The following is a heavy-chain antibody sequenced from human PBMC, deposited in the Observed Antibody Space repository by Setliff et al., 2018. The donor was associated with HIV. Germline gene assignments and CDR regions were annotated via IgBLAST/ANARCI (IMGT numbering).Heavy chain of an antibody. J-gene: IGHJ4*02. Sequence: HPGGSLRLSCAASGFTFSSFNMNWVRQAPGKGLEWVSYISSSTSTIYYADSVKGRFTISRDNAKNSLYLQMNSLRAEDTAVYYCARAFSGYYFDYWGQGTLVTVSS. D-gene: IGHD3-3*01. V-gene: IGHV3-48*01. CDR2: ISSSTSTI. CDR1: GFTFSSFN. CDR3: ARAFSGYYFDY.